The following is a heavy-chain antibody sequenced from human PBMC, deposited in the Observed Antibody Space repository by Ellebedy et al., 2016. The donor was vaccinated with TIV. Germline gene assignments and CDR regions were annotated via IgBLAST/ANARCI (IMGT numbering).Heavy chain of an antibody. CDR3: ARWGVPADYYYYGMDV. Sequence: AASVKVSCKASGYTFTTYAIHWVRQAPGQRLEWMGWINAGVNAGNGNTKYSQNFQGSVTLTSDPSANTAYMELSSLRSEDTAVYYCARWGVPADYYYYGMDVWGQGTTVTVSS. D-gene: IGHD2-2*01. V-gene: IGHV1-3*01. CDR2: INAGVNAGNGNT. CDR1: GYTFTTYA. J-gene: IGHJ6*02.